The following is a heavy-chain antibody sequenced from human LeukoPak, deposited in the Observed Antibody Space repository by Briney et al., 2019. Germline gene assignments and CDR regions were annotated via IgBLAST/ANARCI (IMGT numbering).Heavy chain of an antibody. D-gene: IGHD3-9*01. J-gene: IGHJ4*02. V-gene: IGHV3-23*01. CDR3: ARDNDILTGYAFDY. Sequence: GGSLRLSCAASGFTFTSHAMSWVRQAPGKGLEWVSVISGSGATTYYADSVKGRFTISRDNSRNTLYLQMNSLRAEDTAVYYCARDNDILTGYAFDYWGQGTLVTVSS. CDR1: GFTFTSHA. CDR2: ISGSGATT.